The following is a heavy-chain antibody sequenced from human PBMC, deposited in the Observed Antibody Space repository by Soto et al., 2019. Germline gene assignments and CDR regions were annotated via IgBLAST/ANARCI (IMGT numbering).Heavy chain of an antibody. V-gene: IGHV5-51*01. J-gene: IGHJ4*02. D-gene: IGHD1-26*01. Sequence: GESLKISCKGSGYSFSNYWIVWVRQMPGKGLEWMGIIYPGDSETKYSPSFQGQVTISADKSINTAYLQMDSLRAEDTAVYYCVTLTLGKFDYWGQGNLVTVSS. CDR2: IYPGDSET. CDR1: GYSFSNYW. CDR3: VTLTLGKFDY.